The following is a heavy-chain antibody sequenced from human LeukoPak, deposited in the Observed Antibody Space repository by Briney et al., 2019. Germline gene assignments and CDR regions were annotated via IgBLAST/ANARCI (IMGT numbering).Heavy chain of an antibody. CDR2: INPNSGGT. Sequence: ASVKVSCKASGYTFTGYYMHWVRQAPGQGLEWMGWINPNSGGTNYAQKFQGRVTMTRDTSISTAYMELSRLRSDDTAVYFCARAYWSCTRCFYFGYRGQGTLVTVPS. D-gene: IGHD2-2*01. V-gene: IGHV1-2*02. CDR1: GYTFTGYY. CDR3: ARAYWSCTRCFYFGY. J-gene: IGHJ4*02.